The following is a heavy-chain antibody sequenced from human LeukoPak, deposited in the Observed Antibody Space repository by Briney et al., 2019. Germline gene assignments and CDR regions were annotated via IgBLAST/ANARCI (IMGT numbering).Heavy chain of an antibody. CDR1: GGTFSSYA. Sequence: SVKVSCKASGGTFSSYAISWVRQAPGQGLEWMGRIIPILGIANYAQKFQGRVTITADKSTSTAYMELSSLRSEDTAVYYCARDGSDYGSGSYYNYPRNWFDPWGQGTLVTVSS. V-gene: IGHV1-69*04. CDR3: ARDGSDYGSGSYYNYPRNWFDP. CDR2: IIPILGIA. J-gene: IGHJ5*02. D-gene: IGHD3-10*01.